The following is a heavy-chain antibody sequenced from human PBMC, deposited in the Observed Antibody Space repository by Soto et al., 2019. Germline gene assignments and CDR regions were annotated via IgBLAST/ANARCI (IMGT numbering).Heavy chain of an antibody. J-gene: IGHJ4*02. CDR2: ISAYNGNT. Sequence: ASVKVSCKASGVTFTNYAINCVRQAPGQGLEWMGWISAYNGNTNYAQKLQGRVTITTDTSTSTAYMELRSLRSDDTAVYYCARDREVATKIAGYWGQGTLVTVSS. V-gene: IGHV1-18*01. CDR3: ARDREVATKIAGY. CDR1: GVTFTNYA. D-gene: IGHD5-12*01.